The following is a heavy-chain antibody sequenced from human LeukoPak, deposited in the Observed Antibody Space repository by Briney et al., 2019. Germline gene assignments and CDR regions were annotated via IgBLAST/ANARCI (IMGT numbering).Heavy chain of an antibody. CDR1: GFTVSSNY. CDR3: ARRELLGYSYGLRTFNI. V-gene: IGHV3-66*04. J-gene: IGHJ3*02. D-gene: IGHD5-18*01. CDR2: IYSGGIYNDGTT. Sequence: GGSLRPSCAASGFTVSSNYMSWVRQAPGKGLEWVSVIYSGGIYNDGTTNYGDSVKGRFTISRDNSKNTLYLQMNSLRAEDTAVYYCARRELLGYSYGLRTFNIWGQGTTVTVSS.